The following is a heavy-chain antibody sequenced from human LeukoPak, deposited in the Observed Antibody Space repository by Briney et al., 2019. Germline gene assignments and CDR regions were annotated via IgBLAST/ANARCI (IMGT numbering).Heavy chain of an antibody. CDR2: INPSGGST. V-gene: IGHV1-46*03. CDR1: GYTFTSYY. J-gene: IGHJ4*02. CDR3: ARVSPDPAAMDY. D-gene: IGHD2-2*01. Sequence: ASVKVSCKASGYTFTSYYMHWVRQAPGQGLEWMGIINPSGGSTSYAQKFQGRVTMTRDTSTSTVYMELSSLRSEDTAMYYCARVSPDPAAMDYWGQGILVTVSS.